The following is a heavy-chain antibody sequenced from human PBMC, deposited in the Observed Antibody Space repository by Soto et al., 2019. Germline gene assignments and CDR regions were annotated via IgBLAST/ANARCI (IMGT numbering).Heavy chain of an antibody. D-gene: IGHD6-13*01. CDR2: MNPNTGGS. V-gene: IGHV1-8*01. CDR3: AKGGPAAGYDL. CDR1: GYTFTSND. Sequence: ASVKVSCKASGYTFTSNDINWVRQASGQGLEWMGWMNPNTGGSGYAQDFQGRITMTRDTATSTAYMELTSLRSDDTAVYYCAKGGPAAGYDLWGQGTLATVSS. J-gene: IGHJ4*02.